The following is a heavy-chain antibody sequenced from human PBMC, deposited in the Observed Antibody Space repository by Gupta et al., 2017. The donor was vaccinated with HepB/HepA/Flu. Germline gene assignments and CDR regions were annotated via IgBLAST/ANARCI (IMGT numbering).Heavy chain of an antibody. V-gene: IGHV3-53*04. Sequence: EVQLVESGGGLVQPGGSLRLSCAASGFTVSSNYMSWVRQAPGKGREWVSVIVSGGSTYYADSGKSRFTISRHNSKNTRYLQMNSLRAEDTAVYYCAREPGIAAAGKASKQRGDYYYYGMDVWGQGTTVTVSS. CDR3: AREPGIAAAGKASKQRGDYYYYGMDV. D-gene: IGHD6-13*01. CDR1: GFTVSSNY. CDR2: IVSGGST. J-gene: IGHJ6*02.